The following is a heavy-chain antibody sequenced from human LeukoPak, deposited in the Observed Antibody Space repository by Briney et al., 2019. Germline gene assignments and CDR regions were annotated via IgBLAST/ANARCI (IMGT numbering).Heavy chain of an antibody. CDR3: ARILSGSSLIDY. V-gene: IGHV4-59*01. CDR2: IYYSGTT. D-gene: IGHD1-26*01. CDR1: GDSINNYY. Sequence: TSETLSLTCTVSGDSINNYYWAWIRQPPGKGLEWIGYIYYSGTTHYNPSLKSRVTISVDTSKTQFSLKLSSVTAADTAVYYCARILSGSSLIDYWGQGTLVTVSS. J-gene: IGHJ4*02.